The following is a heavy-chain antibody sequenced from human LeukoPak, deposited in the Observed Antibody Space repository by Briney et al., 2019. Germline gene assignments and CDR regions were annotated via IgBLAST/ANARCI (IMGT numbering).Heavy chain of an antibody. CDR1: GFMFNSNW. Sequence: PGGSLRLSCAASGFMFNSNWMSWVRLAPGKGLEWVANIKEDGTETYYVDSVKGRFTISRDNAKNSLYLQMNSLRVEDTAVYYCAKEGRSLQTYWGQGTLVTSPQ. CDR2: IKEDGTET. J-gene: IGHJ4*02. V-gene: IGHV3-7*03. CDR3: AKEGRSLQTY. D-gene: IGHD5-24*01.